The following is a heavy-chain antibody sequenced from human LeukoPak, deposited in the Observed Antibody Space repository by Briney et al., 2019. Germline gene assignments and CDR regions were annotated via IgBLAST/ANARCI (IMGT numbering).Heavy chain of an antibody. V-gene: IGHV3-53*01. CDR1: GFTFSSYA. D-gene: IGHD5-24*01. J-gene: IGHJ3*02. Sequence: GGSLRLSCAASGFTFSSYAMSWVRQAPGKGLEWVSVIYSGGSTYHADSVKGRFTISRDNSKNTLYLQMNSLRAEDTAVYYCARGQRDGHDAFDMWGQGTMVTVSS. CDR3: ARGQRDGHDAFDM. CDR2: IYSGGST.